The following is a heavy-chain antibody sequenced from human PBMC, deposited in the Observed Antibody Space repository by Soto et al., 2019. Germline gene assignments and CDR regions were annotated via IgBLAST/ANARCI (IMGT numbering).Heavy chain of an antibody. CDR3: TTDEWE. D-gene: IGHD1-26*01. J-gene: IGHJ4*02. CDR2: IKSKNDGGTT. Sequence: EVQLVESGGGLVKPGGSLTLSCAASGFSFSGGWMSWVRQAAGKGLEWVGRIKSKNDGGTTDYAAPVKGRFTISRDDSKNTLYLQMNSLKIEDTAVYYCTTDEWEWSQGTLVTVSS. V-gene: IGHV3-15*05. CDR1: GFSFSGGW.